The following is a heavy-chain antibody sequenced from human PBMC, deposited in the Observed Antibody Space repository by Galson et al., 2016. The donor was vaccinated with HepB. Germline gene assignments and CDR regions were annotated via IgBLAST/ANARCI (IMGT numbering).Heavy chain of an antibody. J-gene: IGHJ5*02. CDR1: GGTFSSYA. D-gene: IGHD2-15*01. Sequence: SVKVSCKASGGTFSSYAISWVRQAPGQGLEWMGGIIPLFGTANYAQKFQGRVTITADESTSTAYMELSSLRSEDTAVYYCARHTRFCSGLSCRQRGLDPWGQGTLVTVSS. CDR2: IIPLFGTA. V-gene: IGHV1-69*13. CDR3: ARHTRFCSGLSCRQRGLDP.